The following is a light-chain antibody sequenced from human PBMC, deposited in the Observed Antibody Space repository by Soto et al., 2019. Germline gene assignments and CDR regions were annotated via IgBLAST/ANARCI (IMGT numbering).Light chain of an antibody. CDR1: QSISSY. J-gene: IGKJ1*01. V-gene: IGKV1-39*01. CDR2: TAS. CDR3: QQSYSYPVT. Sequence: DIQMTQSPSSLSAFVGDRVTITCRASQSISSYLNWYRQRPGKAPELLIYTASNLQSGVPSRFSGSGSGTDFTLTIRSLQPEDFATYYCQQSYSYPVTFGQGTKVEIK.